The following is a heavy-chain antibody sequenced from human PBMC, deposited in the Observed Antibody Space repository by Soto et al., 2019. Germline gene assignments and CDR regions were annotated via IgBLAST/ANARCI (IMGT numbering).Heavy chain of an antibody. J-gene: IGHJ4*02. CDR3: ARHGCGGDCYGHFDY. Sequence: GVLIKKSRRGAEYSITRYWIGRVRKMPGKGLELMGIIYPGDSDTRYSPSFQGQVTISADRSISTAYLQWSSLEASDTAMYYCARHGCGGDCYGHFDYWGQGTLVTVSS. CDR1: EYSITRYW. D-gene: IGHD2-21*02. CDR2: IYPGDSDT. V-gene: IGHV5-51*01.